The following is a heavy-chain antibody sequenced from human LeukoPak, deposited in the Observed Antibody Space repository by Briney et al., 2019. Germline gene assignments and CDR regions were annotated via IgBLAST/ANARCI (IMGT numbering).Heavy chain of an antibody. Sequence: SETLSLTCTVSGDSISNYYWSWIRQPAGKGLEWIGRMYTSGATHYNPSLKSRATMSVDTSKNHLSLTLSSVTAADRAVYYCAREGPAASASMLFYYFMDVWGKGTTVTVSS. V-gene: IGHV4-4*07. D-gene: IGHD2-2*01. CDR1: GDSISNYY. CDR2: MYTSGAT. J-gene: IGHJ6*03. CDR3: AREGPAASASMLFYYFMDV.